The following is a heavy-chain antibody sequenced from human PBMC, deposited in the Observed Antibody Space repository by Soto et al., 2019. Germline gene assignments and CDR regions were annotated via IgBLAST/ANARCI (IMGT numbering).Heavy chain of an antibody. D-gene: IGHD1-26*01. Sequence: PGGSLRLSCAASGFTFSSYGMHWVRQAPGKGLEWVAVIWYDGSNKYYADSVKGRFTISRDNSKNTLYLQMNSLRAEDTAVYYCARDLGIGDTDYWGQGTLVTVSS. V-gene: IGHV3-33*01. CDR1: GFTFSSYG. J-gene: IGHJ4*02. CDR2: IWYDGSNK. CDR3: ARDLGIGDTDY.